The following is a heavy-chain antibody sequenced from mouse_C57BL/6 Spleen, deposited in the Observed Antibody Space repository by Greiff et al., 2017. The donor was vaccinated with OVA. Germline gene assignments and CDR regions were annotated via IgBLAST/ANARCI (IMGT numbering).Heavy chain of an antibody. CDR2: ISSGSSTI. Sequence: DVKLVESGGGLVKPGGSLKLSCAASGFTFSDYGMHWVRQAPEKGLEWVAYISSGSSTIYYADTVKGRFTISRDNAKNTLFLQMTSLRSEDTAMYYCARRTSDYAMDYWGQGTSVTVSS. CDR1: GFTFSDYG. CDR3: ARRTSDYAMDY. J-gene: IGHJ4*01. D-gene: IGHD6-1*01. V-gene: IGHV5-17*01.